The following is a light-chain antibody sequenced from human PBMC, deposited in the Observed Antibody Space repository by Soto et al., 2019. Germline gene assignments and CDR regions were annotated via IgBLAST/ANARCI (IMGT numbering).Light chain of an antibody. Sequence: DIQMTQSPSSLSTSVGDRVTITCRASQSISNYLNWYQQKPGKVPKLLMYAASRLQSGVPSRFSGSGSGTDFTLTISSLQPEDFATYYCQQSYIPPWTFGQGTKVEIK. CDR3: QQSYIPPWT. V-gene: IGKV1-39*01. J-gene: IGKJ1*01. CDR1: QSISNY. CDR2: AAS.